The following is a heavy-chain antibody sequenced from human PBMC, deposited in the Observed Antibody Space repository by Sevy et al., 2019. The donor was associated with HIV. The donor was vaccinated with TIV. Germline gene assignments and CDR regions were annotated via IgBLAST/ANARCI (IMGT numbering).Heavy chain of an antibody. CDR3: TRRRPTTILSPWDY. Sequence: GGSLRLSCIGSGFIYGDYAINWVRQAPGKGLEWVGFIRRKVFGGTTQYAASVKGRYTISRDDSKSIAYLQMDSLKMEDTAVYYCTRRRPTTILSPWDYWGQGTLVSASS. CDR2: IRRKVFGGTT. D-gene: IGHD5-12*01. CDR1: GFIYGDYA. V-gene: IGHV3-49*04. J-gene: IGHJ4*02.